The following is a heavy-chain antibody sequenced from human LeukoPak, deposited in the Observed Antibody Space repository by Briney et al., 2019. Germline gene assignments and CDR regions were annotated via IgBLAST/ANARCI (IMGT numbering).Heavy chain of an antibody. J-gene: IGHJ4*02. CDR3: ARDGDRYSSSWFDY. V-gene: IGHV3-30*04. CDR1: GFTFSSYA. CDR2: ISYDGSNR. Sequence: GGSLRLSCAASGFTFSSYAMHWVRQAPGKGLEWVAVISYDGSNRYYADSAKGRFTISRDNSKSTLYLQMNSLRAEDTAVYYCARDGDRYSSSWFDYWGQGTLVTVSS. D-gene: IGHD6-13*01.